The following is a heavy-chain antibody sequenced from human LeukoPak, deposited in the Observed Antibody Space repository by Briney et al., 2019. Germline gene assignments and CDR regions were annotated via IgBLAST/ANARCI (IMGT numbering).Heavy chain of an antibody. CDR3: ARDPIAAAGSYYYGMDV. Sequence: SGTLSLTCAVSGGSISSSNWWSWVRQPPGKGLEWIGEIYHSGSTNYNPSLKSRVTISVDKSKNRFSLKLSSVTAADTAVYYCARDPIAAAGSYYYGMDVWGKGTTVTVSS. J-gene: IGHJ6*04. CDR2: IYHSGST. V-gene: IGHV4-4*02. D-gene: IGHD6-13*01. CDR1: GGSISSSNW.